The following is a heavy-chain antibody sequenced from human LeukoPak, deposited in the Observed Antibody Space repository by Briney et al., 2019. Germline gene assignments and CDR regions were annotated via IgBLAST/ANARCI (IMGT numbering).Heavy chain of an antibody. CDR1: GFTFSSYS. CDR3: ARMQVAGTGFDY. CDR2: ISSSSSYI. Sequence: GGSLRLSCAASGFTFSSYSMNWVRQAPGKGLEWVSYISSSSSYIYYADSVKGRFTISRDNPKNSLYLQMNSLRAEDTAVYYCARMQVAGTGFDYWGQGTLVTVSS. D-gene: IGHD6-19*01. V-gene: IGHV3-21*01. J-gene: IGHJ4*02.